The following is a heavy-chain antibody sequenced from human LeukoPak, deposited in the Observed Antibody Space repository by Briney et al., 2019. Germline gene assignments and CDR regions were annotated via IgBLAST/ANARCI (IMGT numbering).Heavy chain of an antibody. Sequence: GGSLRLSCAASGFTFSSYWMSWVRQAPGKGLEWVSAISGSGGSTYYADSVKGRFTISRDNSKNTLYLQMNSLRAEDTAVYYCAKAIGVDYDILTGGFDYWGQGTLVTVSS. D-gene: IGHD3-9*01. V-gene: IGHV3-23*01. CDR1: GFTFSSYW. CDR3: AKAIGVDYDILTGGFDY. J-gene: IGHJ4*02. CDR2: ISGSGGST.